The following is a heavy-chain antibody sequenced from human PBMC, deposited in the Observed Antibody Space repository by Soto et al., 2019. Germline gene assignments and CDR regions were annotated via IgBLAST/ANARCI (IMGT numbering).Heavy chain of an antibody. Sequence: PVGPLRLSCGASEVNFSSHGVSWIRKAPGKGLEWVANIKQDGSEKYYVDSVKGRFTISRDNAKNSLYLQMNSLRAEDTAVYYCARTYGQELPDGMDVWGQGTTVTVSS. CDR1: EVNFSSHG. CDR2: IKQDGSEK. CDR3: ARTYGQELPDGMDV. V-gene: IGHV3-7*05. J-gene: IGHJ6*02. D-gene: IGHD4-17*01.